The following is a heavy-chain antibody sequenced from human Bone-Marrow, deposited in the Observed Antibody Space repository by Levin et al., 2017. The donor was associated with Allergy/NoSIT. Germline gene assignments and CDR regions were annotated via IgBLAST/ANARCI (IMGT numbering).Heavy chain of an antibody. D-gene: IGHD3-3*01. CDR3: AHTARRYDVPKVRDFFYYGMDV. Sequence: SGPTLVKPTQTLTLTCTFSGFSLTTGVAVGWIRQPPGKALEWLALIYWNDDKRYSPSLKTRLTITKDTSKNQVVLTLTNMDPVDTATYYCAHTARRYDVPKVRDFFYYGMDVWGLGTTVIVSS. J-gene: IGHJ6*02. CDR2: IYWNDDK. CDR1: GFSLTTGVA. V-gene: IGHV2-5*01.